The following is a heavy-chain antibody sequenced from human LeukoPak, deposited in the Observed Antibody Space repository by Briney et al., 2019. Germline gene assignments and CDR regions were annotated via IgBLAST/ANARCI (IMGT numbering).Heavy chain of an antibody. D-gene: IGHD4-11*01. CDR3: ASRLDYSNYPAYWYFDL. V-gene: IGHV4-38-2*02. Sequence: PSETLSLTCTVSDYSISSGYYWGWIRQPPGKGLEWIGTIHHSGSTYYNTSLMSRVTLSVDTSKNQFSLKLSSVTAADTAVYYCASRLDYSNYPAYWYFDLWGRGTLVTVSS. CDR1: DYSISSGYY. J-gene: IGHJ2*01. CDR2: IHHSGST.